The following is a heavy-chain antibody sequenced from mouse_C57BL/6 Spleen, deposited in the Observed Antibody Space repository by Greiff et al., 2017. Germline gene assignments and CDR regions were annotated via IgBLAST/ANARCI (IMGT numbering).Heavy chain of an antibody. CDR1: GYTFTSYC. CDR3: ARDYY. D-gene: IGHD2-13*01. CDR2: IYPTSGNT. V-gene: IGHV1-81*01. Sequence: QVQLQQPGAELVRPGASVKLSCKASGYTFTSYCISWVKQRPGQGLEWIGEIYPTSGNTYYNQKFKGKATLTADKSSSTAYMELSSLPSEDCAVYFCARDYYWGQGTLVTVSA. J-gene: IGHJ3*01.